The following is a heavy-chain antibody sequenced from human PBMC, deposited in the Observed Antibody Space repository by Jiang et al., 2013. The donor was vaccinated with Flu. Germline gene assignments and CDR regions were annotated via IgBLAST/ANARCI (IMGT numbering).Heavy chain of an antibody. CDR3: AKKVGGFDI. D-gene: IGHD4-23*01. CDR1: GDSVSSNSAA. V-gene: IGHV6-1*01. J-gene: IGHJ3*02. CDR2: TYYRSKWYN. Sequence: SGDSVSSNSAAWNWIRQSPSRGLEWLGTTYYRSKWYNDYTVSVKGRIIINPDTSKNQFSLQLNSVTPEDTAVYYCAKKVGGFDIWGQGTMVTVSS.